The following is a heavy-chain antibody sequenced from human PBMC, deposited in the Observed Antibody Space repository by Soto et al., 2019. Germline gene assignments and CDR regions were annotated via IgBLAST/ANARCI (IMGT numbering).Heavy chain of an antibody. V-gene: IGHV3-53*01. D-gene: IGHD2-15*01. CDR1: GFTVSSNY. J-gene: IGHJ4*02. CDR3: ARVNVAVVADTVEYEYYFDY. Sequence: GGSLRLSCAASGFTVSSNYMSWVRQAPGRGLEWASTIYSSGTTYYADSVKGRFTISRDSSKNTLSLQMNSLRAEDTAVYYCARVNVAVVADTVEYEYYFDYWGQGTLVTVSS. CDR2: IYSSGTT.